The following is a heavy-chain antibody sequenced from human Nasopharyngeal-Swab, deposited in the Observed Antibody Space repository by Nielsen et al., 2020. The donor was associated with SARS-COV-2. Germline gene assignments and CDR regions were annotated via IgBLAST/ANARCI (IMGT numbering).Heavy chain of an antibody. CDR2: IKSQTDGGTI. V-gene: IGHV3-15*01. Sequence: GESLKISCAASGLSVNDAWMTWVRQAPGRGLEWVGRIKSQTDGGTIDYAAPVKGRFIITRDDSKNTLYLQMNSLKIEDTALYYCTETGLWFGELESWGQGTLVTVSS. J-gene: IGHJ5*02. CDR3: TETGLWFGELES. CDR1: GLSVNDAW. D-gene: IGHD3-10*01.